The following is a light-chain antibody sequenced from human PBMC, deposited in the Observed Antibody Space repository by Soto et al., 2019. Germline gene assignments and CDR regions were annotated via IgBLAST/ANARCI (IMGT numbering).Light chain of an antibody. CDR2: FAS. V-gene: IGKV3-15*01. J-gene: IGKJ2*01. Sequence: EIEMTQSPATLSVSPGERATLSCRARQSVSNRLAWFQQKPGQAPRLLIYFASTRATDIPARFSGSGSGTDFTLTISSLQSEDFAVYYCQQYNNWPHTFGQGTKVDI. CDR1: QSVSNR. CDR3: QQYNNWPHT.